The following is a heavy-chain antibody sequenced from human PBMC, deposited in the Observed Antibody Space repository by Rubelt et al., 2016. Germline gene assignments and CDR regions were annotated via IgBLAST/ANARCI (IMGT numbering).Heavy chain of an antibody. CDR2: IYYSGST. CDR1: GGSFSGYY. J-gene: IGHJ5*02. D-gene: IGHD3-10*01. Sequence: QVQLQQWGAGLLKPSETLSLTCAVYGGSFSGYYWSWIRQPPGKGLEWIGSIYYSGSTYYNPSLTSRVTIAVDRCKNQFSLKLSCVTGADTSVYYCAIRAWCGDRGWFDPWGQGTLVTVSS. CDR3: AIRAWCGDRGWFDP. V-gene: IGHV4-34*01.